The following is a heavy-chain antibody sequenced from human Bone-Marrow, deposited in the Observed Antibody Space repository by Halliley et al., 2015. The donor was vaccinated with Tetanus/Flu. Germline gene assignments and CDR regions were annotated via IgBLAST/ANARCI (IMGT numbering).Heavy chain of an antibody. CDR3: SKPLSAVAATPLDY. CDR2: GGGSGSNT. Sequence: SAGGGSGSNTYYTDSGKGQFASSRDNSKNTLYLQLNSLRAEDTAVYFCSKPLSAVAATPLDYWGQGTLVTVSS. J-gene: IGHJ4*02. V-gene: IGHV3-23*01. D-gene: IGHD1-26*01.